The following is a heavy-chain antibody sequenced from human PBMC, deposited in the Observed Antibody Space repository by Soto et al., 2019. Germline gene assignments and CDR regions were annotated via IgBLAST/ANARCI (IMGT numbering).Heavy chain of an antibody. J-gene: IGHJ4*02. V-gene: IGHV3-30*18. Sequence: QVQLVESGGGVVQPGRSLRLSCTASGFTFSSYGIHWVRQAPGKGLEWVAVISYDGSNKYYADSVKGRFTISRDNSKNTLYLQMNSLRAEDTAVYYCAKETGYYFEYWGQGTLVTVSS. CDR2: ISYDGSNK. CDR3: AKETGYYFEY. CDR1: GFTFSSYG.